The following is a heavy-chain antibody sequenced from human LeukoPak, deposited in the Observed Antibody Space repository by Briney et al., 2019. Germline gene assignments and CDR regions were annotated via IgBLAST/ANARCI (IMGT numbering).Heavy chain of an antibody. D-gene: IGHD3-3*01. V-gene: IGHV3-30*02. CDR3: AKDRFNDFWSGSNDGAFDI. CDR2: IRYDGSNK. J-gene: IGHJ3*02. Sequence: RAGGSLRLSCAASGFTFSSYGMHWVRQAPGKGLEWVAFIRYDGSNKYYADSVKGRFTISRDNSKNTLYLQMNSLRAEDTAVYYCAKDRFNDFWSGSNDGAFDIWGQGTMVTVSS. CDR1: GFTFSSYG.